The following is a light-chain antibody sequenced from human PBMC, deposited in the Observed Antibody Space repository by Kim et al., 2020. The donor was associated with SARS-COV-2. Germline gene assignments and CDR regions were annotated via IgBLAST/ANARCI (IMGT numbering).Light chain of an antibody. CDR2: DVS. CDR3: SSYTSSSTSPYV. V-gene: IGLV2-14*04. CDR1: SSDVGGYNY. J-gene: IGLJ1*01. Sequence: LTIPCTGTSSDVGGYNYVSWYQQHPGKAPKLMIYDVSKRPSGVSNRFSGSKSGNTASLTISGLQAEDEADYYWSSYTSSSTSPYVFGTGTKVTVL.